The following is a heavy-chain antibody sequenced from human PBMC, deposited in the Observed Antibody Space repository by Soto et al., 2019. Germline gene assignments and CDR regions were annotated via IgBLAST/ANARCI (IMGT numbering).Heavy chain of an antibody. D-gene: IGHD3-3*01. J-gene: IGHJ4*02. CDR1: GFTISTYD. CDR2: IDTSGTKI. Sequence: GGSLRLSCAASGFTISTYDMHWIRQAPGKGLEWISYIDTSGTKIYYADTVKGRITITRDNAKNSLYLEMNSLRDEDTAVYYCASHYDMWSGYLSPVDYWGQGTLVTVSS. V-gene: IGHV3-11*01. CDR3: ASHYDMWSGYLSPVDY.